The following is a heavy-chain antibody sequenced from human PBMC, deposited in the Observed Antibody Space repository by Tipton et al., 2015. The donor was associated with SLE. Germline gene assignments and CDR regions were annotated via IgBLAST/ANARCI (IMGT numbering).Heavy chain of an antibody. D-gene: IGHD1-26*01. CDR1: GGSFGSGGYY. V-gene: IGHV4-61*02. J-gene: IGHJ6*03. CDR3: ARFPGGGYYYFYYYMDV. CDR2: IYTSGST. Sequence: TLSLTCTVSGGSFGSGGYYWTWVRQSAGKGLEFIGRIYTSGSTNYNPSLESRVTISMDTSKNQFSLRLSSVTATDTAVYYCARFPGGGYYYFYYYMDVWGKGTTVTVSS.